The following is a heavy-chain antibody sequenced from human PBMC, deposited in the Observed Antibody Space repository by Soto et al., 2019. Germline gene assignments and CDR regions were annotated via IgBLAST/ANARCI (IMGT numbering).Heavy chain of an antibody. D-gene: IGHD3-22*01. CDR3: AKDSLDDYYDSSGYYPVGY. J-gene: IGHJ4*02. Sequence: GGSLRLSCAASGFTFSSYAMSWVRQAPGKGLEWVSAISGSGGSTYYADSVKGRFTISRDNSKNTLYRQMNSLRAEDTAVYYCAKDSLDDYYDSSGYYPVGYWGQGTLVSVSS. CDR1: GFTFSSYA. V-gene: IGHV3-23*01. CDR2: ISGSGGST.